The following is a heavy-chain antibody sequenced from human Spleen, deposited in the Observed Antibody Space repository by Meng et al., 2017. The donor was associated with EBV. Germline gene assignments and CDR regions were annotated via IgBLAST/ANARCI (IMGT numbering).Heavy chain of an antibody. J-gene: IGHJ4*02. V-gene: IGHV1-2*06. CDR1: GYTFTAYS. Sequence: HVQLVPSGSEVKKPGASVKVSCKASGYTFTAYSMHWVRKAPGQGPEWMGRINPDSGGTNYAQKFQGRVTMTRDTSIDTAYMELNSLRSDDTAVYYCARYDTSAYFPDNWGQGTLVTVS. D-gene: IGHD3-22*01. CDR2: INPDSGGT. CDR3: ARYDTSAYFPDN.